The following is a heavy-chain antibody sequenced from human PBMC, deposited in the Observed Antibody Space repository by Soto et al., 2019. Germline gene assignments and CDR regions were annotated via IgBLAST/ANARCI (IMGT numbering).Heavy chain of an antibody. Sequence: QVQLVQSGAEVKKPGASVKVSCKASGYTFTGYYMHWVRQAPGQGLEWMGWINPNSGGTNYAQKFQGRVTMTRDTSISTAYMELSRLRSDDTAVYYCARDVWAVADPTGDYYYYYGMDVWGQGTTVTVSS. CDR1: GYTFTGYY. CDR2: INPNSGGT. D-gene: IGHD6-19*01. J-gene: IGHJ6*02. CDR3: ARDVWAVADPTGDYYYYYGMDV. V-gene: IGHV1-2*02.